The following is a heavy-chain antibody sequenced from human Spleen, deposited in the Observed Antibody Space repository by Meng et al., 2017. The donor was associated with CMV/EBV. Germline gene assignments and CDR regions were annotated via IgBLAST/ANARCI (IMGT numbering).Heavy chain of an antibody. D-gene: IGHD6-13*01. V-gene: IGHV4-31*03. Sequence: SETLSLTCTVSGGSISSGGYYWSWIRQHPGKGLEWIGYIYYSGSTYYNPSLKSRVTISVDTSKNQFSLKLSSVTAADTAVYYCARRGESSSWYGWYFDLWGRGTLVTVSS. J-gene: IGHJ2*01. CDR3: ARRGESSSWYGWYFDL. CDR2: IYYSGST. CDR1: GGSISSGGYY.